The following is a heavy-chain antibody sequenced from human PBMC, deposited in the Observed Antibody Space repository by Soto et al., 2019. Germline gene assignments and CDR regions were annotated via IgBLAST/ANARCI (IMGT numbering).Heavy chain of an antibody. J-gene: IGHJ5*02. V-gene: IGHV4-39*01. CDR3: ARLGRGEVRWFDP. CDR1: GGSISSSSYY. CDR2: IYYSGST. D-gene: IGHD1-26*01. Sequence: PSETLSLTCTVSGGSISSSSYYWGWIRQPPGKGLEWIGSIYYSGSTYYNPSLKSRVTISVDTSKNQFSLKLSSVTAADTAVYYCARLGRGEVRWFDPWGQGTLVTVSS.